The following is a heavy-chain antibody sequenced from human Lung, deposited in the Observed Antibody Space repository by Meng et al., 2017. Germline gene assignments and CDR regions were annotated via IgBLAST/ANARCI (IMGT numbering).Heavy chain of an antibody. CDR3: SGHVDY. Sequence: VQRGGSGGGFVKPGGSLRLSCAASGFTFSNAWMTWVRQAPGKGLEWIGRMKSNVDGGTVDYAAAVKGRFFISRDDSENTFYLQMNSLKTEDTAVYYCSGHVDYWGHGTLVTVSS. CDR1: GFTFSNAW. J-gene: IGHJ4*01. CDR2: MKSNVDGGTV. V-gene: IGHV3-15*01.